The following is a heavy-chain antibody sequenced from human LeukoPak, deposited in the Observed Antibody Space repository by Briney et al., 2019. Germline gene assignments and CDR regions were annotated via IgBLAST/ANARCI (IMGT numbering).Heavy chain of an antibody. CDR1: GGSISSNTYY. CDR2: IYYSGST. Sequence: SETLSLTCTVSGGSISSNTYYWGWIRQPPGKGLEWIGSIYYSGSTYYNPSLKSRVTISVDTSKNQFSLKLSSVTAADTAVYYCARIDLVAAYWGVDYWGQGTLVTVSS. D-gene: IGHD2-15*01. J-gene: IGHJ4*02. V-gene: IGHV4-39*07. CDR3: ARIDLVAAYWGVDY.